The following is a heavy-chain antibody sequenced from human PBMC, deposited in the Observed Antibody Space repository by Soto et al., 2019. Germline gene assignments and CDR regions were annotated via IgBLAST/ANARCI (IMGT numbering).Heavy chain of an antibody. Sequence: QVPLVESGGGVVQPGRSLRLSCAASGFTFSYYGFHWVRQAPGKGLEWVAVISYDGSDKYYADSVKGRFTISRDNSRNTLYLDMNSLRAEDTAVYYCAKGGYSSGWLHYFDYWGQGTLVTVSS. CDR3: AKGGYSSGWLHYFDY. J-gene: IGHJ4*02. CDR2: ISYDGSDK. V-gene: IGHV3-30*18. D-gene: IGHD6-19*01. CDR1: GFTFSYYG.